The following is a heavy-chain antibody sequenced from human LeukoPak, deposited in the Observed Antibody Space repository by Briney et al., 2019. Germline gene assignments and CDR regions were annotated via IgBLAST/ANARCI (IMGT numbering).Heavy chain of an antibody. V-gene: IGHV4-59*01. CDR3: ARTYYYGSGSPYDAFDI. CDR2: IYYSGST. Sequence: SETLSLTCTVSGGSISSYYWSWVRQPPGKGLEWIGYIYYSGSTNYNPSLKSRVTISVDTSKNQFSLKLSSVTAADTAVYYCARTYYYGSGSPYDAFDIWGQGTMVTVSS. J-gene: IGHJ3*02. D-gene: IGHD3-10*01. CDR1: GGSISSYY.